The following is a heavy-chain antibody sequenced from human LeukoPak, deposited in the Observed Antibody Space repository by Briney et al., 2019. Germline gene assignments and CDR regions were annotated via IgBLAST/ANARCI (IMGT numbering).Heavy chain of an antibody. V-gene: IGHV4-39*01. J-gene: IGHJ3*02. CDR3: ARRRSDPGAFDI. CDR1: GGSVTNTSGYY. Sequence: KSSETLSLTCSVSGGSVTNTSGYYWAWIRQSPGKRLEWIGSCYYRGNTYYNLSLKSRLTISVDTSKNQFSLKMSSVTATDTAIYYCARRRSDPGAFDIWGQGTQVTVSS. CDR2: CYYRGNT. D-gene: IGHD2-21*02.